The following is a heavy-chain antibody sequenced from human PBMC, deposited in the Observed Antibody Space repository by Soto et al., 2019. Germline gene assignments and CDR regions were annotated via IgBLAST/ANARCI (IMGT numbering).Heavy chain of an antibody. J-gene: IGHJ4*02. V-gene: IGHV3-74*01. Sequence: GGSLRLSCAASGFTFSSYWMHWVRQAPGKGLVWVSRINSDGSSANYADSVKGRFTISRDNAKNTLYLQMNSLRAEDTAVYYCVREYSTSRYFDCWGQGALVTVSS. CDR3: VREYSTSRYFDC. D-gene: IGHD6-6*01. CDR2: INSDGSSA. CDR1: GFTFSSYW.